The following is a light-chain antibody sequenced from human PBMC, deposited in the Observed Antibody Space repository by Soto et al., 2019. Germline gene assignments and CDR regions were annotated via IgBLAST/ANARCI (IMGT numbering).Light chain of an antibody. J-gene: IGLJ1*01. CDR3: CSFAGSYTSYF. V-gene: IGLV2-11*01. Sequence: QSALXQPRSVSGSPGQSVTISCTGASSHYVSWYQQHPGKAPKLIIYDVTKRPSGVPDRFSASKSGSTASLTISGLQAEDEAEYFCCSFAGSYTSYFFGTGTKVTVL. CDR1: SSHY. CDR2: DVT.